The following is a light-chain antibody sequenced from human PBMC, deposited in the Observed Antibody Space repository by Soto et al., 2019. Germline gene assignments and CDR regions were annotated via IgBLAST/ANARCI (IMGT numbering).Light chain of an antibody. Sequence: QAVLTQSSSASASLGSSVKLTCTLRSGHRDFIIAWHQQQPGKAPRYLMKLEGSGSYKKGSGLPDRFSGSSSGADRYLSISNLQSEDEAEYYCEAWDSVTRVFGGGTKLTVL. CDR1: SGHRDFI. V-gene: IGLV4-60*03. CDR2: LEGSGSY. CDR3: EAWDSVTRV. J-gene: IGLJ2*01.